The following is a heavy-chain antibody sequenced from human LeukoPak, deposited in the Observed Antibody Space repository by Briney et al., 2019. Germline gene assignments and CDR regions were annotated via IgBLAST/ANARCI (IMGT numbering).Heavy chain of an antibody. D-gene: IGHD2-2*01. J-gene: IGHJ4*02. Sequence: LPGGSLRLSCTASKFNLSSYAIHWVRQAPGKGLEWVAVISDDGGNKYYADSVKGRFTISRDNSKNTLSLLMNSLRAEDTALYYCAKRGSCTSISCLSTTLDSWGQGALVTVSS. CDR2: ISDDGGNK. V-gene: IGHV3-30-3*02. CDR1: KFNLSSYA. CDR3: AKRGSCTSISCLSTTLDS.